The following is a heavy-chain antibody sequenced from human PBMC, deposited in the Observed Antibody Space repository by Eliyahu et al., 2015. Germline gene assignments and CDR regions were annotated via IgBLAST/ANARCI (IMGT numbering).Heavy chain of an antibody. CDR2: IXPXFGTA. CDR3: ARAHHSPYGDYGIYYYYYYMDV. V-gene: IGHV1-69*01. Sequence: QVQLVQSGAEVKKPGSSVXVSCKASGXTFXSYAISWVRQAPGQGLEWMGGIXPXFGTANYAQKFQGRVTITADESTSTAYMELSSLRSEDTAVYYCARAHHSPYGDYGIYYYYYYMDVWGKGTTVTVSS. CDR1: GXTFXSYA. D-gene: IGHD4-17*01. J-gene: IGHJ6*03.